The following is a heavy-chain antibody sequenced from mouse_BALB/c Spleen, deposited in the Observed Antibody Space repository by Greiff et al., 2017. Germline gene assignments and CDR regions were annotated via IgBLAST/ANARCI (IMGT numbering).Heavy chain of an antibody. V-gene: IGHV1-7*01. CDR1: GYTFTSYW. CDR3: ARSNIRYDNY. CDR2: INPSTGYT. J-gene: IGHJ2*01. Sequence: QVHVKQSGAELAKPGASVKMSCKASGYTFTSYWMHWVKQRPGQGLEWIGYINPSTGYTEYNQKFKDKATLTADKSSSTAYMQLSSLTSEDSAVYYCARSNIRYDNYWGQGTTLTVSS. D-gene: IGHD2-14*01.